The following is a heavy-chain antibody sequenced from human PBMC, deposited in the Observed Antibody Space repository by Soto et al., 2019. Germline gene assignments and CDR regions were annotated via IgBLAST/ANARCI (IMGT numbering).Heavy chain of an antibody. J-gene: IGHJ4*02. V-gene: IGHV1-24*01. CDR3: ATVRTYYYDSSGYDY. Sequence: ALLKVSCKVSGYTITVLSMHWVRKNNGKGLEWMGGFDPEDGETIYAQKFQGRVTMTEDTSTDTAYMELSSLRSEDTAVYYCATVRTYYYDSSGYDYWGQGTLVTVSS. CDR2: FDPEDGET. D-gene: IGHD3-22*01. CDR1: GYTITVLS.